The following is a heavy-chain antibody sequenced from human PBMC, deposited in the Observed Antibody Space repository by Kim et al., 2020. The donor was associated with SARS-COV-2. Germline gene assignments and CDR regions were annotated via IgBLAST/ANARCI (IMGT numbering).Heavy chain of an antibody. J-gene: IGHJ4*02. D-gene: IGHD6-13*01. CDR2: INHSGST. Sequence: SETLSLTCAVYGGSFSGYYWSWIRQPPGKGLEWIGEINHSGSTNYNPSLKSRVTISVDTSKNQFSLKLSSMTAADTAVYYCARAGSSSFDYWGQGTLVTVSS. CDR1: GGSFSGYY. V-gene: IGHV4-34*01. CDR3: ARAGSSSFDY.